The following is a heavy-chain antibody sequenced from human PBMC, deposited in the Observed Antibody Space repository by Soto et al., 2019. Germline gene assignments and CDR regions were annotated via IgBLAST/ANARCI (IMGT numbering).Heavy chain of an antibody. CDR1: GGTFSSYT. CDR3: ASGYCSGGSCALLHAFDI. CDR2: IIPILGIA. D-gene: IGHD2-15*01. J-gene: IGHJ3*02. V-gene: IGHV1-69*02. Sequence: SVKVSCKASGGTFSSYTISWARQAPGQGLEWMGRIIPILGIANYAQKFQGRVTITADKSTSTAYMELSSLRSEDTAVYYCASGYCSGGSCALLHAFDIWGQGTMVTVSS.